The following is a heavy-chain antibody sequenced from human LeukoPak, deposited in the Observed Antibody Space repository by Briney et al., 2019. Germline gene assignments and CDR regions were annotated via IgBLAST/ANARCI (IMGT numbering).Heavy chain of an antibody. CDR2: IYSGGST. CDR3: ARAWVYYYGMDV. Sequence: AGGSLRLSCAASGFTVSSNYMSWVRQAPGKGLEWVSVIYSGGSTYYADSVKGRFTISRDNSKNTLYLQMNSLRAEDTAVYYCARAWVYYYGMDVWGQGTTVTVSS. D-gene: IGHD7-27*01. V-gene: IGHV3-53*01. CDR1: GFTVSSNY. J-gene: IGHJ6*02.